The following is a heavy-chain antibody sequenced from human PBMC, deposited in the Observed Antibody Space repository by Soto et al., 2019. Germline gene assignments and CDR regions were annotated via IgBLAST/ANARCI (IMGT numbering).Heavy chain of an antibody. Sequence: GGSLRLSCAASGFTFSSYSMNWVRQAPGKGLEWVSSISSSSSYIYYADSVKGRFTISRDNAKNSLYLQMNSLRAEDTAVYYCARVSTVAGGYYYYGMDVWGQGTTVTVSS. V-gene: IGHV3-21*01. CDR2: ISSSSSYI. J-gene: IGHJ6*02. CDR1: GFTFSSYS. D-gene: IGHD6-19*01. CDR3: ARVSTVAGGYYYYGMDV.